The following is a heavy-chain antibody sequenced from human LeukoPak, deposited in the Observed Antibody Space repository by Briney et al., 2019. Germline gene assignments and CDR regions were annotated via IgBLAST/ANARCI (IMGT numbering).Heavy chain of an antibody. CDR3: ARDLVTMVRGVIITLFDY. J-gene: IGHJ4*02. Sequence: PGGSLRLSCAASGFTFSSYSMNWVRQAPGKGLEWVSYISSSGSTIYYADSVKGRFTISRDNAKNSLYLQMNSLRAEDTAVYYCARDLVTMVRGVIITLFDYWGQGTLVTVSS. CDR1: GFTFSSYS. D-gene: IGHD3-10*01. CDR2: ISSSGSTI. V-gene: IGHV3-48*04.